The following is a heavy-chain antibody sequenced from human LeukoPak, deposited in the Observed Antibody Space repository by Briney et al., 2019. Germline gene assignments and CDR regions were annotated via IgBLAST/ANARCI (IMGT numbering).Heavy chain of an antibody. CDR1: GFTVSSNY. Sequence: GGSLRLSCAASGFTVSSNYMSWVRQAPGKGLVWVSGIGGSGSHTYYADSVKGRFTISRDNSKNTMYLHMNSLRAEDTALYFCARDERSIQFNFWGQGTLVTVSS. J-gene: IGHJ4*02. V-gene: IGHV3-23*01. D-gene: IGHD5-24*01. CDR2: IGGSGSHT. CDR3: ARDERSIQFNF.